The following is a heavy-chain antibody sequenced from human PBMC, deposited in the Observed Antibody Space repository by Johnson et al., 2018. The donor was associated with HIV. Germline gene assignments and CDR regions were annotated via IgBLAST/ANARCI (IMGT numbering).Heavy chain of an antibody. CDR3: AKDIYGYDAFDI. V-gene: IGHV3-23*04. D-gene: IGHD5-24*01. CDR2: ISGSGGNT. J-gene: IGHJ3*02. Sequence: VQLVESGGGLVQPGGSLRLSCAASEFTFANYAMSWVRQAPGKGLEWVSTISGSGGNTYYADSVKGRFTMSRDNSKNTLYLQINSLRAEDTALYYCAKDIYGYDAFDIWGQGTMVTVSS. CDR1: EFTFANYA.